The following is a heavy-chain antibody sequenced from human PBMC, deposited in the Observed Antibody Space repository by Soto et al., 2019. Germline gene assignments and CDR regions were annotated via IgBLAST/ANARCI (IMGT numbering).Heavy chain of an antibody. J-gene: IGHJ4*02. CDR2: VYYSGNT. V-gene: IGHV4-59*01. Sequence: SETLSLTCTVSGGSLSSYYWTWIRQPPGKGLEWIGYVYYSGNTNYNPSLKSRVTISVDTSKNQFSLKLGSVTAADTAVYYCAREGMRNYDFWSGYVYFDYWGQGTLVTVSS. CDR3: AREGMRNYDFWSGYVYFDY. CDR1: GGSLSSYY. D-gene: IGHD3-3*01.